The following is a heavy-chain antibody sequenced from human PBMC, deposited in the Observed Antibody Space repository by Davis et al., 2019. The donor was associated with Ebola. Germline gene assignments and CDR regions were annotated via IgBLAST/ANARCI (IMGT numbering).Heavy chain of an antibody. D-gene: IGHD2-15*01. Sequence: PLETLSLTCSVSGASVTSFYWNWIRQSPGKGLEWIGYIDNTGNSNYNPSLKSRLTMSVDTSKNQFSLRLSSVTAADTAVYYCVRDGCPGGSCYCGDYWGQGTLVTVSS. CDR1: GASVTSFY. V-gene: IGHV4-4*08. CDR3: VRDGCPGGSCYCGDY. J-gene: IGHJ4*02. CDR2: IDNTGNS.